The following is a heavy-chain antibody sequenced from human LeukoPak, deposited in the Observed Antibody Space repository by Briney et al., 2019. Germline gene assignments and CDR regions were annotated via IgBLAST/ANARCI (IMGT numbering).Heavy chain of an antibody. J-gene: IGHJ3*02. V-gene: IGHV4-4*02. Sequence: PSETLSLTCGVSGGSISSTNWWSWVRQPPGQGLEWIGEISLTGRTNYNPSLNGRVTMSLDESRNQLSLNLTSVTAADTAIYYCARHSRSAYTGYENAFDIWGQGTMVTVSS. CDR3: ARHSRSAYTGYENAFDI. D-gene: IGHD5-12*01. CDR1: GGSISSTNW. CDR2: ISLTGRT.